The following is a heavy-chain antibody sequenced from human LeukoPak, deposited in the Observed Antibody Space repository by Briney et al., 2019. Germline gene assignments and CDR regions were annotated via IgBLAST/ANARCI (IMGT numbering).Heavy chain of an antibody. J-gene: IGHJ3*02. CDR3: ARGTSQGYCGGGCYGAFDI. V-gene: IGHV3-30-3*01. CDR2: ISYDGSNK. D-gene: IGHD2-21*02. CDR1: GFSFNSYA. Sequence: GGSLRLSCAASGFSFNSYAFHWVRQAPGKGLEWVAVISYDGSNKYYADSVKGRFTISRDNSENTVYLQMNSLRVEDTAVYYCARGTSQGYCGGGCYGAFDIWGQGTMVTVSS.